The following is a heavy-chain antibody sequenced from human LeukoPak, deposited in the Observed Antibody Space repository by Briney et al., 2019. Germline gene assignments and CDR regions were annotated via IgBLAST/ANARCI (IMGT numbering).Heavy chain of an antibody. J-gene: IGHJ3*02. Sequence: SETLSLTCAVYGGSFSGYYWSWIRQPPGKGLEWIGEINHSGSTNYNPSLKSRVTISVDTSKNQFSLKLSSVTAADTAVYYCARGGGSCLSCDAFDIWGQGTMVTVSS. CDR3: ARGGGSCLSCDAFDI. V-gene: IGHV4-34*01. D-gene: IGHD2-15*01. CDR1: GGSFSGYY. CDR2: INHSGST.